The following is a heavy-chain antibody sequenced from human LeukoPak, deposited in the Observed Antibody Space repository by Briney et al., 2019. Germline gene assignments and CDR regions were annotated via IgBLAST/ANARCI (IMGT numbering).Heavy chain of an antibody. V-gene: IGHV3-48*02. CDR1: GFTFSSYS. D-gene: IGHD1-26*01. J-gene: IGHJ4*02. CDR3: ARPLYSGSYHFGY. CDR2: ISSSSSAI. Sequence: GGSLRLSCAASGFTFSSYSMNWVRQAPGRGLEWISYISSSSSAIYYADSVKARFTISRDNAKNSLYLQMNSLRDEDTAFYYCARPLYSGSYHFGYWGQGTLVTVSS.